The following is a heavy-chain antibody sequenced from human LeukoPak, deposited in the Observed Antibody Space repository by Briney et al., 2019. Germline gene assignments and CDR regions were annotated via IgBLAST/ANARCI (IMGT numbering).Heavy chain of an antibody. D-gene: IGHD6-13*01. CDR3: ARVSAAGMEFHYGMDV. V-gene: IGHV4-59*01. CDR1: SGPIRSYY. CDR2: IHYSEST. Sequence: SETLSLTCTVSSGPIRSYYWSWMRQPPGKGLEWIGNIHYSESTNFNPSLKSRVAIAVDTSKNQFSLSMRSVTAADTAVYYCARVSAAGMEFHYGMDVWGQGTTVFVSS. J-gene: IGHJ6*02.